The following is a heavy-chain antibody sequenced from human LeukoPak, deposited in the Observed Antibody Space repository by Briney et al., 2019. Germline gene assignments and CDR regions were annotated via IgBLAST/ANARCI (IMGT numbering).Heavy chain of an antibody. CDR3: ARDEIGDRPAHHDAFDI. J-gene: IGHJ3*02. V-gene: IGHV4-31*03. CDR1: GGSISSGGNY. D-gene: IGHD3-10*01. CDR2: IYYSGST. Sequence: SETLSLTCTVSGGSISSGGNYWSWIRQHPGKGLEWIGYIYYSGSTCYNPSLKSRVTISVDTSKNQFSLKLNSVTAADTAVYYCARDEIGDRPAHHDAFDIWGQGTMVTVSS.